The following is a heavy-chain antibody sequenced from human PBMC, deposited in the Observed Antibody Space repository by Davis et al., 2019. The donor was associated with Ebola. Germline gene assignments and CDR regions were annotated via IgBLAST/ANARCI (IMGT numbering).Heavy chain of an antibody. V-gene: IGHV1-46*01. Sequence: AASVKVSCKASGYTFTSYYMHWVRQAPGQGLEWMGRINPSGGSTSYAQKFQGRVTMTRDTSTSTVYMELSSLRSDDTAVYYCARGYCTDVVCYELPVIDSWGQGTLVTVSS. J-gene: IGHJ4*02. D-gene: IGHD2-8*01. CDR3: ARGYCTDVVCYELPVIDS. CDR1: GYTFTSYY. CDR2: INPSGGST.